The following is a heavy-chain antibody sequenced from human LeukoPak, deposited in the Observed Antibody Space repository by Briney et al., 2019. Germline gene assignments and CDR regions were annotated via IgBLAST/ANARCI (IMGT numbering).Heavy chain of an antibody. J-gene: IGHJ4*02. V-gene: IGHV1-69*10. Sequence: VKVSCKASGGTFSSYAISWVRQAPGQGLEWMGRIIPILGIANYAQKFQGRVTITADKSTSTAYMELSSLRSEDTAVYYCAREQSKTTYDYWGQGTLVTVSS. CDR3: AREQSKTTYDY. D-gene: IGHD1/OR15-1a*01. CDR1: GGTFSSYA. CDR2: IIPILGIA.